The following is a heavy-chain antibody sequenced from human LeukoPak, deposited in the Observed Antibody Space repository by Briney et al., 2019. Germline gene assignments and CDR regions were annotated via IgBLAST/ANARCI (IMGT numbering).Heavy chain of an antibody. J-gene: IGHJ4*02. CDR2: ISGSGGST. CDR3: ARGTYDFWSGYYPLDY. V-gene: IGHV3-23*01. CDR1: GFTFSNYA. D-gene: IGHD3-3*01. Sequence: GGSLRLSCAASGFTFSNYAMTWVRQAPGKGLEWVSAISGSGGSTYYADSVKGRFTISRDNSKNTLYLQMNSLRAEDTAVYYCARGTYDFWSGYYPLDYWGQGTLVTVSS.